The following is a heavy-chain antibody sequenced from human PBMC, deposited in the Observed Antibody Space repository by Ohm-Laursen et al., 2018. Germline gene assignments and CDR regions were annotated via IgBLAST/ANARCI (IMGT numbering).Heavy chain of an antibody. CDR1: GGSLSGYY. J-gene: IGHJ4*02. Sequence: ETLSLTCAVYGGSLSGYYWSWIRQPPGKGLEWVALIKSKSDGGTTHYAAPVKGRFTISKEDSKNTLYLQMNSLKTEDTAMYYCTTWDSLGGTKGGFDYWGQGTLVTVSS. V-gene: IGHV3-15*01. D-gene: IGHD1-26*01. CDR2: IKSKSDGGTT. CDR3: TTWDSLGGTKGGFDY.